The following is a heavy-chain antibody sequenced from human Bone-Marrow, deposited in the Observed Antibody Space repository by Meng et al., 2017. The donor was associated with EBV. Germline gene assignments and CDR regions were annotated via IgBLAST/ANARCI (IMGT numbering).Heavy chain of an antibody. V-gene: IGHV4-4*02. CDR3: ARDLANDYGDYYFDY. CDR2: IYHSGST. J-gene: IGHJ4*02. CDR1: GGSISNSNW. D-gene: IGHD4-17*01. Sequence: GQLKHRGPGLVRPSGTLSPPCAGSGGSISNSNWWSWVRQPPGKGLEWIGEIYHSGSTNYNPSLKSRVTISVDKSKNQFSLKLSSVTAADTAVYYCARDLANDYGDYYFDYWGQGSLVTVSS.